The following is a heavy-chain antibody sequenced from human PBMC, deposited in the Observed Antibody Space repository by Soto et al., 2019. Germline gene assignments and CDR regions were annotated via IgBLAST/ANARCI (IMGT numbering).Heavy chain of an antibody. V-gene: IGHV3-21*03. D-gene: IGHD2-15*01. J-gene: IGHJ4*02. CDR3: ARGQWDIVVVATATLGS. Sequence: EVQLVESGGGLVKPGGSLRLSCAASGFTFSSYTMNWARQAPGKGLEWVSSITSTSNYIYYADSVKGRFTVSRDNAKNSLDPQMHSLRAEDTAVYYCARGQWDIVVVATATLGSWGEGTLVTVSS. CDR2: ITSTSNYI. CDR1: GFTFSSYT.